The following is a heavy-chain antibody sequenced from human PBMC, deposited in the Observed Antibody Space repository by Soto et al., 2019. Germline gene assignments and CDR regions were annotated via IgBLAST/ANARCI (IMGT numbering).Heavy chain of an antibody. Sequence: ASVKVSCKASGYTFTSYGITWVRQAPGQGLEYMGWISAYNGNTNYAQKLQGRVTMTADTSTNTAYMELRSLRSDDTAVYYYARYCSGGSCDSNTAFDIWGQGTMVTVSS. J-gene: IGHJ3*02. CDR1: GYTFTSYG. D-gene: IGHD2-15*01. CDR2: ISAYNGNT. CDR3: ARYCSGGSCDSNTAFDI. V-gene: IGHV1-18*01.